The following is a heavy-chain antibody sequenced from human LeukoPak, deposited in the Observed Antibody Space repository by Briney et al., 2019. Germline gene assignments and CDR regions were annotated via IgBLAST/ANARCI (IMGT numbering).Heavy chain of an antibody. Sequence: GGSLRLSCAASGFTFSSYAMSWVRQAPGKGLEWVSAISGSGGSTYYADSVKGRFTISRDNSKNTLYLQINSLRVEDTAVYYCATDSHDYGDYYFDYWGQGTLVTVSS. V-gene: IGHV3-23*01. CDR2: ISGSGGST. D-gene: IGHD4-17*01. CDR1: GFTFSSYA. CDR3: ATDSHDYGDYYFDY. J-gene: IGHJ4*02.